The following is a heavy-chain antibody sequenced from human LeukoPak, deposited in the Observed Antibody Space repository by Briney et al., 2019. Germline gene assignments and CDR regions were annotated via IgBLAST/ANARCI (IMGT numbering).Heavy chain of an antibody. J-gene: IGHJ4*02. D-gene: IGHD6-19*01. Sequence: PSETLSLTCTVSGGSISSSSYYWGWLRQPPGKGLEWIGSIYYSGSTYYNPSLKSRVTISVDTSKNQFSLKLSSVTAADTAVYYCARVCSSGWYGRYTSSSLYYFDYWGQGTLVTVSS. V-gene: IGHV4-39*07. CDR2: IYYSGST. CDR3: ARVCSSGWYGRYTSSSLYYFDY. CDR1: GGSISSSSYY.